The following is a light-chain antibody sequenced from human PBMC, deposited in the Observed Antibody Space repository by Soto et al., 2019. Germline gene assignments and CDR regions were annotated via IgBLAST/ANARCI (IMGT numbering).Light chain of an antibody. V-gene: IGLV2-14*01. CDR3: SSYTSSSPVI. J-gene: IGLJ2*01. CDR1: SSDIGGYNY. Sequence: QSALTQPASMSGSPGQSITISCTGTSSDIGGYNYISWYQQLPGKAPKFIIYDVRNRPSGVSHRFSGSRSGNTASLTISGLQAEDEDDYYCSSYTSSSPVIFGGGTKVTVL. CDR2: DVR.